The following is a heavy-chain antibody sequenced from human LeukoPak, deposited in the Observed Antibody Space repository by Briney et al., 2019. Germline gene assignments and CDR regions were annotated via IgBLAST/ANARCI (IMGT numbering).Heavy chain of an antibody. D-gene: IGHD3-16*02. CDR2: ISSSSSTI. CDR3: ARAVDYVWGSYPEAYFDY. V-gene: IGHV3-48*01. Sequence: GGSLRLSCAASGFTFSSYSMNWVRQAPGKGLEWVSYISSSSSTIYYADSVKGRFTISRDNAKNSLYLQMNSLRAEDTAVYYCARAVDYVWGSYPEAYFDYWGQGTLVTVSS. CDR1: GFTFSSYS. J-gene: IGHJ4*02.